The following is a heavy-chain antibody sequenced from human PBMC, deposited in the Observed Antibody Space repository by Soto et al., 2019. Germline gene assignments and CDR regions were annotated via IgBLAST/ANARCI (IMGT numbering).Heavy chain of an antibody. CDR1: GFTFSSYS. CDR2: ISSSSSTI. CDR3: ATLLYELRRGYYRRGPLDV. J-gene: IGHJ6*03. V-gene: IGHV3-48*02. D-gene: IGHD3-3*01. Sequence: GGSLRLSCAASGFTFSSYSMNWVRQAPGKRLEWVSYISSSSSTIYYADSVKGRFTISRDNAKNSLYLQMNSLRDEDTAVYYCATLLYELRRGYYRRGPLDVWGNGPTVTVS.